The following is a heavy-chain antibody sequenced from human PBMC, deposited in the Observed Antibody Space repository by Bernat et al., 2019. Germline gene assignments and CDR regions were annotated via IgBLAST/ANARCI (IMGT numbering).Heavy chain of an antibody. CDR2: ISGSGGST. D-gene: IGHD2-2*02. J-gene: IGHJ3*02. Sequence: EVQLLESGGGLVQPGGSLRLSCAASGFTFSSYAMSWVRQAPGKGLEWVSAISGSGGSTYDADSVKGRLTISRDNSKNTLYLQMNSLRAEDTAVYYCAKDRMGCSSTSCYMTDAFDIWGQGTMVTVSS. CDR1: GFTFSSYA. V-gene: IGHV3-23*01. CDR3: AKDRMGCSSTSCYMTDAFDI.